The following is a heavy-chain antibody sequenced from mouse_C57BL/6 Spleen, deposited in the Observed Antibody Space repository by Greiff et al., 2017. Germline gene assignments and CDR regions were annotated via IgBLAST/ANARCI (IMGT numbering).Heavy chain of an antibody. CDR3: AIEGYSNLWYFDV. Sequence: VQLQQPGAELVKPGASVKVSCKASGYTFTSYWMHWVKQRPGQGLEWIGRIHPSDSYTNYNQKFKGKATLTVDKSSSTAYMQLSSLTSEDSAVYYCAIEGYSNLWYFDVWGTGTTVTVSS. CDR1: GYTFTSYW. CDR2: IHPSDSYT. V-gene: IGHV1-74*01. J-gene: IGHJ1*03. D-gene: IGHD2-5*01.